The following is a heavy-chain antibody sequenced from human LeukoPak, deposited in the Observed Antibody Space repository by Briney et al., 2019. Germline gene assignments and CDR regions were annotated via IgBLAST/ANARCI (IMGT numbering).Heavy chain of an antibody. Sequence: AAVKVSCKASGGTFSSYAISWVRQAPGQGLEWMGIINPRGVTTAYAQNLQGRVTMTRDTSTSTVYMELSSLRSDDTALYYCARGITVVRGVYYFDYWGQGTLVTVSS. CDR1: GGTFSSYA. CDR2: INPRGVTT. J-gene: IGHJ4*02. V-gene: IGHV1-46*01. D-gene: IGHD3-10*01. CDR3: ARGITVVRGVYYFDY.